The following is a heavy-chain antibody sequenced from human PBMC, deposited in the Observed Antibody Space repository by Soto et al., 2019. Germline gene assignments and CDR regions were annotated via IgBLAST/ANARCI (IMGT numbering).Heavy chain of an antibody. D-gene: IGHD6-6*01. J-gene: IGHJ4*02. CDR3: SRGGIGVEYSSSCFDY. Sequence: ASVKVSCKASGYTFTGYYMHWVRQAPGQGLEWMGWINPNSGGTNYEQKFQGWVTMTRDTSVSTDYMELRRLRCDDTAVYYCSRGGIGVEYSSSCFDYWGQGTLVTVSS. CDR2: INPNSGGT. CDR1: GYTFTGYY. V-gene: IGHV1-2*04.